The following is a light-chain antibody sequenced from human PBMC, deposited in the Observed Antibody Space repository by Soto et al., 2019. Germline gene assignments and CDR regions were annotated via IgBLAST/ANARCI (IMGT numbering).Light chain of an antibody. CDR3: QQYDNVPYT. CDR1: QDISNS. CDR2: GAS. Sequence: DIQMTQSPSSLSASVGDRVTITCQASQDISNSLNWYQQKPGKAPKLLIYGASNLETGVPSRFSGSGFGTDFTLPISSLRPEDIATYHCQQYDNVPYTFGRGTKLEIK. J-gene: IGKJ2*01. V-gene: IGKV1-33*01.